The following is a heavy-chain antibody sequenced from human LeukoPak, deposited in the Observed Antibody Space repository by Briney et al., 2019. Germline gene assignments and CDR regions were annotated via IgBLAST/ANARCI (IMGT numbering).Heavy chain of an antibody. V-gene: IGHV3-30-3*01. CDR3: AKDHRWLVDY. D-gene: IGHD6-19*01. J-gene: IGHJ4*02. Sequence: GGSLRLSCAASGFTFGTYSMHWVRQAPGKGLEWVAIISSAGTIINYADSVRGRFSISRDNSRNTLYLQMDSLRTEDAAVYYCAKDHRWLVDYWGQGTLVTVSS. CDR2: ISSAGTII. CDR1: GFTFGTYS.